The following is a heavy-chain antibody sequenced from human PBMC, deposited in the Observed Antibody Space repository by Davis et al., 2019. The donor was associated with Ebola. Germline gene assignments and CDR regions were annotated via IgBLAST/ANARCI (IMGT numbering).Heavy chain of an antibody. CDR1: GGSFSGYY. D-gene: IGHD6-6*01. V-gene: IGHV4-34*01. CDR2: INHSGST. J-gene: IGHJ6*02. CDR3: ARKSRDFSSSPKLTHYYYYGMDV. Sequence: PSETLSLTCAVYGGSFSGYYWSWIRQPPGKGLEWIGEINHSGSTNYNPSLKSRVTISVDTSKNQFSLKLSSVTAADTAVYYCARKSRDFSSSPKLTHYYYYGMDVWGQGTTVTVSS.